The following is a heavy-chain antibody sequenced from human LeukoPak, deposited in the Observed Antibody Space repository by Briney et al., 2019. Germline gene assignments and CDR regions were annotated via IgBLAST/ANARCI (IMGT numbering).Heavy chain of an antibody. D-gene: IGHD1-26*01. CDR3: ARPPGVGATSFDY. J-gene: IGHJ4*02. V-gene: IGHV5-51*01. CDR2: IFPADSDT. Sequence: GESLKISCKGSGYSFSNYWIAWVRRMPGKGLEWMGIIFPADSDTRYSPSLQGQVTISVDKSINTAYLQWSSLKASDSAMYYCARPPGVGATSFDYWGEGTLVTVSS. CDR1: GYSFSNYW.